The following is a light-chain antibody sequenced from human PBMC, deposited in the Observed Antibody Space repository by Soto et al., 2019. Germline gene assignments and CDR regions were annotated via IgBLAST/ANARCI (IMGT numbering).Light chain of an antibody. V-gene: IGKV3-20*01. CDR1: QSLNTKY. J-gene: IGKJ4*01. CDR2: GAS. CDR3: QLYGRVLT. Sequence: EIVLTQSPDTLSLSQGDRATLSCRASQSLNTKYLAWYQQKPGQAPRLLIHGASSRATDIPDRFRGSGSGTEFTLPSFRLEPEDFAVYYCQLYGRVLTFGGGTKVEI.